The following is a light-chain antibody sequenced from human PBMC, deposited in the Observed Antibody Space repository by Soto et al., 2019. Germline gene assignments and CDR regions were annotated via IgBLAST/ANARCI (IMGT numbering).Light chain of an antibody. Sequence: QSVLSQPPSVSGAPGQRVTISCTGSSSNIGAGYDAHWFQQVPGTAPKLLIYGSTNRPSGVPDRFSGSKSGTSASLAITGLQAEDEADYYCCSYAGSYTFVVFGGGTKLTVL. CDR3: CSYAGSYTFVV. CDR2: GST. CDR1: SSNIGAGYD. V-gene: IGLV1-40*01. J-gene: IGLJ2*01.